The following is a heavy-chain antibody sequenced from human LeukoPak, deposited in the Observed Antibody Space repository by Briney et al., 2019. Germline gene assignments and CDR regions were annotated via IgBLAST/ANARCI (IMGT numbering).Heavy chain of an antibody. CDR3: AKGGTSCYTRSCLSSDY. CDR2: ISGSGGST. CDR1: GFTFSSYA. D-gene: IGHD2-2*02. V-gene: IGHV3-23*01. J-gene: IGHJ4*02. Sequence: QPGGSLRLSCAASGFTFSSYAMSWVRQAPGKGLEWVSAISGSGGSTYYADSVKGRFTISRDNSKNTLYLQMNSLRAEDTAVYYCAKGGTSCYTRSCLSSDYWGQGTLVTVSS.